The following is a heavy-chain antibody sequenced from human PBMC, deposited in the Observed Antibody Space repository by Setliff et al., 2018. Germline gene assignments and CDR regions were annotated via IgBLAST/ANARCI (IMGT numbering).Heavy chain of an antibody. CDR3: ARGADRDSSSQFIQH. V-gene: IGHV1-8*02. D-gene: IGHD6-19*01. CDR2: INPNSANT. J-gene: IGHJ1*01. CDR1: GYTFTGYY. Sequence: ASVKVSCKASGYTFTGYYMHWIRQAPGQGLEWVGWINPNSANTGCAQKFQGRVTMTRDTSISTAYLELSSLRSEDTAVYYCARGADRDSSSQFIQHWGQGTLVTVSS.